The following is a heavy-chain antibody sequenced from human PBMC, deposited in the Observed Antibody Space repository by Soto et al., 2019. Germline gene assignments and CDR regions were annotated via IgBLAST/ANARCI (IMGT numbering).Heavy chain of an antibody. D-gene: IGHD3-3*01. CDR1: GYSFASYW. CDR3: ARQYAHYTYGMDV. CDR2: IYPDNSNT. V-gene: IGHV5-51*01. Sequence: PGESLKISCKGSGYSFASYWIVWVRQMPGKGLEWMGIIYPDNSNTKYSPSFQGQVTISADKSIHTAYLHWSGLMASHSAVYYCARQYAHYTYGMDVWGQGTSVTISS. J-gene: IGHJ6*02.